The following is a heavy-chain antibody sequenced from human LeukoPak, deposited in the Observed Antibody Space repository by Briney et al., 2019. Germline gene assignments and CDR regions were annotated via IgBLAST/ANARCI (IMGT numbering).Heavy chain of an antibody. V-gene: IGHV4-31*03. CDR1: GGSISSGGYY. D-gene: IGHD6-13*01. J-gene: IGHJ4*02. Sequence: PSETLSLTCTVSGGSISSGGYYWSWIRQHPGKGLEWIGYIYYSGSTYYNPSLKSRVTISVDTSKNQFSLKLSSVTAADTAVYYCAREGAYSSSWFPFGYWGQGTLVTVSS. CDR2: IYYSGST. CDR3: AREGAYSSSWFPFGY.